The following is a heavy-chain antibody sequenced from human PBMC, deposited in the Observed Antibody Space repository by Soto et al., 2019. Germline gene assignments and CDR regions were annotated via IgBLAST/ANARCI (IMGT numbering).Heavy chain of an antibody. CDR2: IWYDGSNK. Sequence: GGSLRLSCAASGFTFSSYGMHWVRQAPGKGLEWVAVIWYDGSNKYYADSVKGRFTISRDNSKNTLYLQMNSLRAEDTAVYYCARDSVGLQSEPILDYWGQGTLVTVSS. V-gene: IGHV3-33*01. CDR3: ARDSVGLQSEPILDY. D-gene: IGHD4-4*01. J-gene: IGHJ4*02. CDR1: GFTFSSYG.